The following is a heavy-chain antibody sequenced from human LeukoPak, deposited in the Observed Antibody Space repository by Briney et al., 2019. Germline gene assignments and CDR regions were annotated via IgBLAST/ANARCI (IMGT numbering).Heavy chain of an antibody. CDR3: ARGVNAKYYYYGMDV. CDR2: ISSSSHYI. V-gene: IGHV3-21*01. CDR1: GLTFSSYS. J-gene: IGHJ6*02. Sequence: GGSLRLPCAASGLTFSSYSMNWVRQAPGKGLEWVSSISSSSHYIYYADSLKGRFTISRDNAKNSLYLQMNSLRAEDTAVYYCARGVNAKYYYYGMDVWGQGTTVTVSS.